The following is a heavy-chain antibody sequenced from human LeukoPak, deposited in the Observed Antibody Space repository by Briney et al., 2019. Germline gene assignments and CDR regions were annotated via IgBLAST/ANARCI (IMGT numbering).Heavy chain of an antibody. CDR1: GFTVSSNS. J-gene: IGHJ4*02. D-gene: IGHD4/OR15-4a*01. Sequence: GGSLRLSCTVSGFTVSSNSMSWVRQAPGKGLEWVSFIYSDNTHYSGSVKGRFTISRDNSKNTLYLQMNSLTAEDTAVYYCARRAGAYSHPYDYWGQRNLVTVSS. V-gene: IGHV3-53*01. CDR2: IYSDNT. CDR3: ARRAGAYSHPYDY.